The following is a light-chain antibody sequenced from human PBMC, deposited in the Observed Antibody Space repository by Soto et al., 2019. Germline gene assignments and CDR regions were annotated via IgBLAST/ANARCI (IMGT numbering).Light chain of an antibody. Sequence: EIVLTQSPATLSLSPGERATLSRRASQSVGSSLAWYQQKPGQAPRLLIYAASTRATGIPARFSGSGSGTDFTLTISSLEPEDFAVYYCQQRTNWPLTFGGGTKVEIK. CDR1: QSVGSS. CDR2: AAS. V-gene: IGKV3-11*01. CDR3: QQRTNWPLT. J-gene: IGKJ4*01.